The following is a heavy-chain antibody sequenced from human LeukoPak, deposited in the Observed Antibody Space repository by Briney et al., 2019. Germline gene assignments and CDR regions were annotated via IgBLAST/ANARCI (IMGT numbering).Heavy chain of an antibody. CDR2: ITSSSSYI. CDR1: GFTFTSYN. Sequence: GSLRLSCAASGFTFTSYNMNWVRQAPGKGLEWVSSITSSSSYIYYADSVKGRFTISRDNAKNSLYLQMNSLRAEDTAVYFCARVGALSSSWLLYWGQGTLVTVSS. CDR3: ARVGALSSSWLLY. D-gene: IGHD6-13*01. J-gene: IGHJ4*02. V-gene: IGHV3-21*01.